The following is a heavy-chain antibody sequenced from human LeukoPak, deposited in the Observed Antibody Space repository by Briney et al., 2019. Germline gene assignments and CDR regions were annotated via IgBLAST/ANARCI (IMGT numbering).Heavy chain of an antibody. CDR1: GFTFSSYG. D-gene: IGHD3-10*01. J-gene: IGHJ4*02. CDR3: AKPGVRGLITTSLDY. V-gene: IGHV3-23*01. CDR2: ISGSGGST. Sequence: AGRSLRLSCAASGFTFSSYGMSWVRQAPGKGLEWVSAISGSGGSTYYADSVKGRFTISRDNSKNTLYLQMNSLRAEDTAVYYCAKPGVRGLITTSLDYWGQGTLVTVSS.